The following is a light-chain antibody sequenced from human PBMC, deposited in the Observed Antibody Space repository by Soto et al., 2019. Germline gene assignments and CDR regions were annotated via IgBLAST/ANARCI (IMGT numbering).Light chain of an antibody. CDR1: QSVSSY. CDR2: DAS. Sequence: EIVLTQSPATLSLSPGERATLSCRASQSVSSYLAWYQQKPGQAPRLLIYDASNSATGIPARFSGSGSGTDFTLTISSLEPEDFAVYYCQQRSSSFGGGTKVEIK. CDR3: QQRSSS. J-gene: IGKJ4*01. V-gene: IGKV3-11*01.